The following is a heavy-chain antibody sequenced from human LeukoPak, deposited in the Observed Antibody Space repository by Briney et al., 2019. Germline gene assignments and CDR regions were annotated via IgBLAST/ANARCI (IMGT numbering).Heavy chain of an antibody. D-gene: IGHD5-12*01. J-gene: IGHJ4*02. Sequence: ASVKVSCKASGYTFTSYYMHWVRQAPGQGLEWMGIINPSSGGTIYAQKFQGRVTMTRDTSTSTVYMELSTLRSEDTAVYYCARELGPYSGYTFDHWGQGTLVTVSS. CDR1: GYTFTSYY. CDR2: INPSSGGT. CDR3: ARELGPYSGYTFDH. V-gene: IGHV1-46*01.